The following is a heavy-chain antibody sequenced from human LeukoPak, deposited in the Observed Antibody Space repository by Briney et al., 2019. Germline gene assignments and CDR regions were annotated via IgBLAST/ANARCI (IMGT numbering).Heavy chain of an antibody. V-gene: IGHV3-23*01. CDR2: ISGSGGSK. J-gene: IGHJ6*02. CDR3: AKLTSASGAYGVDV. CDR1: GFTFSSYA. D-gene: IGHD3-10*01. Sequence: GGSLRLSCAASGFTFSSYAMNWVRQAPGKGLERVSTISGSGGSKHYADSVEGRFTISRDNSKNTVYLQMNSLRAEDTAIYYCAKLTSASGAYGVDVWGQGTTVTVSS.